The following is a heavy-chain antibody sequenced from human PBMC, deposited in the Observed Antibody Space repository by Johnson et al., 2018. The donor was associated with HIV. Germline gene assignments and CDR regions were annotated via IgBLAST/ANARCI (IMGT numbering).Heavy chain of an antibody. CDR1: GFTFSRFA. CDR3: ARAGVVFSTASHDAFDI. CDR2: VSYDGSSK. J-gene: IGHJ3*02. D-gene: IGHD2-21*01. V-gene: IGHV3-30-3*01. Sequence: QVQLVESGGGLVQPGGSLRLSCATSGFTFSRFAMHWVRQAPGKGLEWVACVSYDGSSKYYADSVKGRFTISRDNSKNTLYLQMNSMRAEDTAVYYCARAGVVFSTASHDAFDIWGQGTMVTVSS.